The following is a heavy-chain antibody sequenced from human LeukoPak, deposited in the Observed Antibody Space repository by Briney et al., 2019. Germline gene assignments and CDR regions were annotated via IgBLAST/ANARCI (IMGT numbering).Heavy chain of an antibody. CDR2: IQSDGSTA. Sequence: GGSLRLSCAASGFTFSNYWMHWVRQVPGKGLVWVSRIQSDGSTARYADSVQGRFTISRDNAKNTLYLQMNSLRAEDTAVYYCARQKGYYWGQGTLVTVSS. CDR1: GFTFSNYW. V-gene: IGHV3-74*01. J-gene: IGHJ4*02. CDR3: ARQKGYY.